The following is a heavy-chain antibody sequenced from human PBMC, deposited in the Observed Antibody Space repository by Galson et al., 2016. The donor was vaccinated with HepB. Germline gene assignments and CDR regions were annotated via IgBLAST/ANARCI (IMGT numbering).Heavy chain of an antibody. V-gene: IGHV3-33*03. J-gene: IGHJ6*02. D-gene: IGHD1-26*01. CDR2: ICPDRSNK. Sequence: SLRLSCEASGYTLTSHGIHWVRQAPGQGLEWVVLICPDRSNKYYADSLQGRFTISRDNSKNTLYMQMNSLRAEDTAVYYCAKGGELRGVYYYYGMDVWGQGTTVTVSS. CDR3: AKGGELRGVYYYYGMDV. CDR1: GYTLTSHG.